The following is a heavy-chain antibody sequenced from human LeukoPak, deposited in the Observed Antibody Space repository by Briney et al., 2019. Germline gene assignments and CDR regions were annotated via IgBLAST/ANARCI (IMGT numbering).Heavy chain of an antibody. J-gene: IGHJ4*02. CDR2: INTDGSIT. Sequence: GGSLRLSCAASGFTFSSYWMHWVRQVPGKGLVWVSRINTDGSITNYADSVRGRFTISRDNAKRTLFLQMNSLRAEDTAVYYCASDRAWNYFDYWGQGTLVTVSS. CDR3: ASDRAWNYFDY. V-gene: IGHV3-74*01. D-gene: IGHD3-3*01. CDR1: GFTFSSYW.